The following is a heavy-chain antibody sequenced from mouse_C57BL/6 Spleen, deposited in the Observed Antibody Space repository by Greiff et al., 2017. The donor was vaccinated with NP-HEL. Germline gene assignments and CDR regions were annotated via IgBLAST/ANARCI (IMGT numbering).Heavy chain of an antibody. V-gene: IGHV1-47*01. Sequence: VQLQQSGAELVKPGASVKMSCKASGYTFTTYPIEWMKQNHGKSLEWIGNFHPYNDDTKYNEKFKGKATLTVEKSSSTVHLELSRLTSDDSAVYYCARPGDYYGSRYWYFDVWGTGTTVTVSS. CDR3: ARPGDYYGSRYWYFDV. CDR2: FHPYNDDT. D-gene: IGHD1-1*01. CDR1: GYTFTTYP. J-gene: IGHJ1*03.